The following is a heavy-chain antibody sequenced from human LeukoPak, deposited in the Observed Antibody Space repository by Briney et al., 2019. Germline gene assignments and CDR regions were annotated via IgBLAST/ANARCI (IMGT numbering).Heavy chain of an antibody. J-gene: IGHJ5*02. CDR3: ARVLKPGNWFDP. Sequence: SETLSLTCTVSGGSISSYYWSWIRQPAGKGLEWIGRIYTSGSTNYNPSLKSRVTMSVDTSKSQFSLKLSSVTAADTAVYYCARVLKPGNWFDPWGQGTLVTVSS. CDR1: GGSISSYY. CDR2: IYTSGST. V-gene: IGHV4-4*07. D-gene: IGHD2-8*02.